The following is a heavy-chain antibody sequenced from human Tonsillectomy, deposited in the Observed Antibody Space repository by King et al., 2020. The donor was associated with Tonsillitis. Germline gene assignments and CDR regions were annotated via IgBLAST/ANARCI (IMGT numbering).Heavy chain of an antibody. J-gene: IGHJ3*02. Sequence: VQLVESGGGVVQPGRSLRLSCAASGFTFSSYGMHWVRQAPGKGLEWVAVIWYDGSNKYYADSVKGRFTISRDNSKNTLYLQMNSLRAEDTAVYYCARGPHYYDSSGYDAFDIWGHGTMVTVSS. CDR3: ARGPHYYDSSGYDAFDI. V-gene: IGHV3-33*01. CDR2: IWYDGSNK. D-gene: IGHD3-22*01. CDR1: GFTFSSYG.